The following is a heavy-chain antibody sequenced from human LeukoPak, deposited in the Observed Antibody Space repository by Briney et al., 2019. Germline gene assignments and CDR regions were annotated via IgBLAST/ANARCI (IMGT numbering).Heavy chain of an antibody. Sequence: PSETLSLTCTVSGGSISSYYWSWIRQPPGKGLEWIGYIYYSGSTNYNPSLKSRVTISVDTSKNQFSLKLSSVTAADTAVYYCARHQKGEYYYDSSGYYYPQGDYYYGMDVWGQGTTVTVSS. D-gene: IGHD3-22*01. CDR1: GGSISSYY. V-gene: IGHV4-59*08. CDR2: IYYSGST. CDR3: ARHQKGEYYYDSSGYYYPQGDYYYGMDV. J-gene: IGHJ6*02.